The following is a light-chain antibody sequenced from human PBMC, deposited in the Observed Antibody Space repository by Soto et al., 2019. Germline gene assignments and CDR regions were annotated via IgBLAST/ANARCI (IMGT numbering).Light chain of an antibody. J-gene: IGLJ2*01. CDR3: SSYTSSSTWI. Sequence: QSALTQPASMSGSPGQSITISCIGTSSDVGGHNYVSWYQQYPGKAPKLLISEVSDRPSGISNRFSGSTSGSTASLTISWLQAEDEADYYCSSYTSSSTWIFGGGTKVTVL. CDR1: SSDVGGHNY. CDR2: EVS. V-gene: IGLV2-14*01.